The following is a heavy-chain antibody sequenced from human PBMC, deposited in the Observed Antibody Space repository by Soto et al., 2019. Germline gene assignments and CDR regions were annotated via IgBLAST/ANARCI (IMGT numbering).Heavy chain of an antibody. CDR3: ARVPRGSRHYYGSGSYYNAYNWFDP. V-gene: IGHV1-8*02. CDR2: MNPNSGNT. D-gene: IGHD3-10*01. CDR1: GYTFTSYA. J-gene: IGHJ5*02. Sequence: EASVKVSCKASGYTFTSYAMHWVRQAPGQRLEWMGWMNPNSGNTGYAQKFQGRVTMTRNTSISTAYMELSSLRSEDTAVYYCARVPRGSRHYYGSGSYYNAYNWFDPWGQGTLVTVSS.